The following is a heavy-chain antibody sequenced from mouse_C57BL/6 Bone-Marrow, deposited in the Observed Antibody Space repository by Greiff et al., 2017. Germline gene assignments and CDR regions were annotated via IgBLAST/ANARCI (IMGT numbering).Heavy chain of an antibody. D-gene: IGHD3-1*01. Sequence: VQRVESGPGLVQPSQSLSITCTVSGFSLTSYGVHWVRQSPGKGLEWLGVIWRGASTDYNAAFKSRLSITKDNSKSQVFFKMNSLQADDTAIYYCAKIGDSYYAMDYWGQGTSVTVSS. J-gene: IGHJ4*01. CDR1: GFSLTSYG. CDR2: IWRGAST. V-gene: IGHV2-5*01. CDR3: AKIGDSYYAMDY.